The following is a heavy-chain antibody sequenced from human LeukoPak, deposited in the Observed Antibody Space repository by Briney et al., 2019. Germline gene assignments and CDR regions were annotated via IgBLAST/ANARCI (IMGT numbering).Heavy chain of an antibody. CDR3: VDSYYYDSSADY. D-gene: IGHD3-22*01. Sequence: PSETLSLTCTVSGGSISSGSYYWGWIRQPPGKGLEWIGSIYYSGSTYYNPSLKSRVAISVDTSKNQFSLKLSSVTAADTAVYYCVDSYYYDSSADYWGQGTLVTVSS. V-gene: IGHV4-39*01. J-gene: IGHJ4*02. CDR1: GGSISSGSYY. CDR2: IYYSGST.